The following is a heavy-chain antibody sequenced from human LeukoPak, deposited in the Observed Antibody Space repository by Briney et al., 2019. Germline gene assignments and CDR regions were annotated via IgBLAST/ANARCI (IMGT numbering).Heavy chain of an antibody. CDR2: IIPIFGTA. D-gene: IGHD6-19*01. J-gene: IGHJ4*02. CDR1: GYTFTGYY. Sequence: GASVKVSCKASGYTFTGYYMHWVRQAPGQGLEWMGGIIPIFGTANYAQKFQGRVTITTDESTSTAYMELSSLRSEDTAVYYCASLAVADGFDYWGQGTLVTVSS. V-gene: IGHV1-69*05. CDR3: ASLAVADGFDY.